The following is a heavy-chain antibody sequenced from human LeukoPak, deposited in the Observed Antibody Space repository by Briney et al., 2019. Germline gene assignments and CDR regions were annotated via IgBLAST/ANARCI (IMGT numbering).Heavy chain of an antibody. CDR2: IYYSGGT. V-gene: IGHV4-59*01. J-gene: IGHJ4*02. Sequence: SETLSLTCTVSGGSISSYYWSWIRQPPGKGLEWIGYIYYSGGTNYNPSLKSRVTISVDTSKNQFSLKLSSVTAADTAVYYCAMGVGATTGYWGQGTLVTVSS. CDR1: GGSISSYY. CDR3: AMGVGATTGY. D-gene: IGHD1-26*01.